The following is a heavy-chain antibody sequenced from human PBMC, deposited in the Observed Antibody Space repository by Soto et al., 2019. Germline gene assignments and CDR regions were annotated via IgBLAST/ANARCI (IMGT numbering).Heavy chain of an antibody. CDR2: IYHSGSP. Sequence: PSETLSLTCAVSGGSISDTNWWTWVRQTPGKGLEWIGDIYHSGSPTYSPSLKGRATISVDTSNNQFSLKLSSVTAADTAVYYCARRYGSAIDYWGQGTLVTVSS. V-gene: IGHV4-4*02. CDR1: GGSISDTNW. D-gene: IGHD1-26*01. CDR3: ARRYGSAIDY. J-gene: IGHJ4*02.